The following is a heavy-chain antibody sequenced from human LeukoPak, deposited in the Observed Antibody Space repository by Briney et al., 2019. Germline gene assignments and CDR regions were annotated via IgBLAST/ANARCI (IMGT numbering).Heavy chain of an antibody. D-gene: IGHD3-10*01. CDR3: ARRSEEGSGSYLYHWFDP. J-gene: IGHJ5*02. Sequence: ASVKVSCKASGYTFTSYGISWVRQAPGQGLEWMGSSSAYNGNTNYAQKLQGRVTMTTDTSTSTAYMELRSLRSDDTAVYYCARRSEEGSGSYLYHWFDPWGQGTLVTVSS. CDR2: SSAYNGNT. CDR1: GYTFTSYG. V-gene: IGHV1-18*01.